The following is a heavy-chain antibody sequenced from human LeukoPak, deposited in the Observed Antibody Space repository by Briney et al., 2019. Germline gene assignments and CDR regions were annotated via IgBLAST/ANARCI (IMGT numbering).Heavy chain of an antibody. CDR3: AGSLGPLTEY. D-gene: IGHD7-27*01. J-gene: IGHJ4*02. CDR2: INSGGSGT. V-gene: IGHV3-74*01. CDR1: GFNFASNW. Sequence: GGSLRLSCAASGFNFASNWMHWVRQTPGKGLMWVSRINSGGSGTRYADSVEGRFTISKDNAKNTLYLQMNNLRAEDTAVYYCAGSLGPLTEYWGQGTLVTVSS.